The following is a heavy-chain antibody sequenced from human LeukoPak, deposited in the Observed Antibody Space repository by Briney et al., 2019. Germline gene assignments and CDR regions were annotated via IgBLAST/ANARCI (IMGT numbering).Heavy chain of an antibody. CDR2: IKQDGSEK. CDR1: GFTFSRFA. V-gene: IGHV3-7*01. Sequence: GGSLRLSCAASGFTFSRFAMNWVRQAPGKGLEWVANIKQDGSEKYYVDSVKGRFTISRDNAKNSLYLQMNSLRAEDTAVYYCAREQPPPFYYYDSSGYYFSDAFDIWGQGTMVTVSS. D-gene: IGHD3-22*01. CDR3: AREQPPPFYYYDSSGYYFSDAFDI. J-gene: IGHJ3*02.